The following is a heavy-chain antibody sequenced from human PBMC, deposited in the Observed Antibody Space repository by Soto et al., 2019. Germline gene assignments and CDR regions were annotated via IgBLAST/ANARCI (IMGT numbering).Heavy chain of an antibody. CDR3: AKDFIKLTPLSQNYFAY. V-gene: IGHV3-53*01. CDR1: GFTVCSKY. J-gene: IGHJ4*02. CDR2: IYSGGTT. D-gene: IGHD2-15*01. Sequence: GSLRLYRTACGFTVCSKYMSCVHQAPGKGLEWVSVIYSGGTTYYADSVKGRFTISRDNSRNTLYLQMNSLRAEDTAVYYCAKDFIKLTPLSQNYFAYGGQGTLVTVSS.